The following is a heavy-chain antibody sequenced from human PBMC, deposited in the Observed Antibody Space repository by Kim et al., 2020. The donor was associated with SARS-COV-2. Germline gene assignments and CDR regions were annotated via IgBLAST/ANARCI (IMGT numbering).Heavy chain of an antibody. CDR2: IYPGDSDT. J-gene: IGHJ5*02. Sequence: GESLKISCKGSGYSFTSYWIGWVRQMPGKGLEWMGIIYPGDSDTRYSTSFQGQVTISADKSISTAYLQWSSLKASDTAMYYCARHPADWSGYLFNWFDPWGQGTLVTVSS. CDR3: ARHPADWSGYLFNWFDP. CDR1: GYSFTSYW. V-gene: IGHV5-51*01. D-gene: IGHD3-3*01.